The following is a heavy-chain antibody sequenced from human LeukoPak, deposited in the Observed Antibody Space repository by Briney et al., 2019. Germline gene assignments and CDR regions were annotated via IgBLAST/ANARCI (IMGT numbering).Heavy chain of an antibody. V-gene: IGHV5-51*01. Sequence: GESLQISCKGSGYSFTSYWIGWVRQMPGKGLEWMGIIYPGDSDTRYSPSFQGQVTISADKSISTAYLQWSSLKASDTAMYYCARLPIHYYDSSGYYAPFDYWGQGTLVTVSS. CDR1: GYSFTSYW. CDR2: IYPGDSDT. J-gene: IGHJ4*02. CDR3: ARLPIHYYDSSGYYAPFDY. D-gene: IGHD3-22*01.